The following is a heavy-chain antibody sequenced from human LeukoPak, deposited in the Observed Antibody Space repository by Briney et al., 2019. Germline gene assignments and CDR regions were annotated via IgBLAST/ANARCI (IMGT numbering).Heavy chain of an antibody. CDR3: ARARDYYDSSGYFYWYFDL. Sequence: GGSLRLSCVASGFTFSSYWMSWVRQAPGKGLEWVANIKQDGSEKHYVDSVQGRFTISRDNAKNSLYLQMNSLRAVDTAVYYCARARDYYDSSGYFYWYFDLWGRGTLVTVSS. CDR1: GFTFSSYW. CDR2: IKQDGSEK. J-gene: IGHJ2*01. D-gene: IGHD3-22*01. V-gene: IGHV3-7*04.